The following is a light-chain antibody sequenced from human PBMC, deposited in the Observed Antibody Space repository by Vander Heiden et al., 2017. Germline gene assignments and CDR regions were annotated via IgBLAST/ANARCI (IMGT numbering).Light chain of an antibody. CDR3: QQYNNWPPWT. CDR1: QSVSTN. J-gene: IGKJ1*01. V-gene: IGKV3-15*01. CDR2: AAS. Sequence: ELVMTQSPATLSASPGERATPSCRARQSVSTNLAWYQQKPGQDPRLLIFAASTRAPGVPDGISGSGSGTEFALTISSLQSEDFAVYFCQQYNNWPPWTFGQGTKVEIK.